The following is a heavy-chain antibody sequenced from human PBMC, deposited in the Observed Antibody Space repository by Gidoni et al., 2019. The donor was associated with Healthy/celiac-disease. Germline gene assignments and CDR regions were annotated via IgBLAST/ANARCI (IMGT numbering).Heavy chain of an antibody. D-gene: IGHD3-16*01. CDR2: ISSSSSYI. CDR3: ARDRGANWYLDL. J-gene: IGHJ2*01. Sequence: EVQLVESGGGLVKPGGSLRLSCAASGFTFSSYSMNWVRQAPGKGLEWVSSISSSSSYIYYADSVKGRFTISRDNAKNSLYLQMNSLRAEDTAVYFCARDRGANWYLDLWGRGTLVTVSS. V-gene: IGHV3-21*01. CDR1: GFTFSSYS.